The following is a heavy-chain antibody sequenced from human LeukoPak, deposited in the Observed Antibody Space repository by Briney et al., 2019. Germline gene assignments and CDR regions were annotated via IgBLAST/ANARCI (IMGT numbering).Heavy chain of an antibody. CDR2: ISYDGSNK. V-gene: IGHV3-30*01. D-gene: IGHD6-13*01. CDR1: GFTFSSYA. J-gene: IGHJ4*02. Sequence: PGRSLRLSCAASGFTFSSYAMHWVRQAPGKGLEWVAVISYDGSNKYYADSVKGRFTISRDNSKNTLYPQMNSLRAEDTAVYYCASWYPSFDYWGQGTLVTVSS. CDR3: ASWYPSFDY.